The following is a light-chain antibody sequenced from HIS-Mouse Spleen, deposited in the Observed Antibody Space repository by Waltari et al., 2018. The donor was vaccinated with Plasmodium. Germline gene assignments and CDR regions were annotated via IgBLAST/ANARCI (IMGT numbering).Light chain of an antibody. Sequence: AIQLTQSPSSLSASVGDRVTITFRASQGISSALAWYQQKPGKAPKILIYDASSLESGVPSRFSGSGSGTDFTLTISSLQPEDFATYYCQQFNSYPQGTFGQGTRLEIK. V-gene: IGKV1-13*02. CDR2: DAS. CDR1: QGISSA. CDR3: QQFNSYPQGT. J-gene: IGKJ5*01.